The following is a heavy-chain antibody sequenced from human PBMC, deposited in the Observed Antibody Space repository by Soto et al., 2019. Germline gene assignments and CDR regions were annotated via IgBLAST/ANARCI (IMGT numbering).Heavy chain of an antibody. CDR3: ARGHMAARPVPTFDY. CDR2: IYYSGST. CDR1: GGSISSGDYY. V-gene: IGHV4-30-4*01. J-gene: IGHJ4*02. D-gene: IGHD6-6*01. Sequence: QVQLQESGPGLVKPSQTLSLTCTVSGGSISSGDYYWSWIRQPPGKGLEWIGNIYYSGSTYYNPSLRRRVTIAVDTSKNQFSLKLSSVTAADTAVYYCARGHMAARPVPTFDYWGQGTLVTVSS.